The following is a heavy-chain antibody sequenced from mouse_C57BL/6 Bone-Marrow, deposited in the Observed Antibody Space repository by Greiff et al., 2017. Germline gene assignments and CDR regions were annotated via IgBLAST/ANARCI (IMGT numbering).Heavy chain of an antibody. V-gene: IGHV1-80*01. CDR2: IYPGDGDT. J-gene: IGHJ4*01. CDR1: GYAFSSYW. CDR3: ARTVFDGYYGNAMDY. D-gene: IGHD2-3*01. Sequence: QVQLQQSGAELVKPGASVKISCKASGYAFSSYWMNWVKQRPGKGLEWIGQIYPGDGDTNYNGKFKGKATLTADKSSSTAYMQLSSLTSEDSAVYFFARTVFDGYYGNAMDYWGQGTSVTVSS.